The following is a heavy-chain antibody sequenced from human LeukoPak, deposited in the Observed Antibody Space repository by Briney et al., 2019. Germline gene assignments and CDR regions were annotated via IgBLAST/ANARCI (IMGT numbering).Heavy chain of an antibody. D-gene: IGHD6-6*01. J-gene: IGHJ6*03. V-gene: IGHV1-69*01. CDR1: GGTFSSYA. CDR3: ARDGGIAARNYMDV. CDR2: IIPIFGTA. Sequence: SVKVSCKASGGTFSSYAISWVRQAPGQGLEWMGGIIPIFGTANYAQKFQGRVTITADESTSTAYMELSSLRSEDTAVYYCARDGGIAARNYMDVWGKGTTVTVSS.